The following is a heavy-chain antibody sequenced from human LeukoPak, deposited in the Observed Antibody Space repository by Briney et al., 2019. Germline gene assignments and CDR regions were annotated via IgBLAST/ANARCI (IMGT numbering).Heavy chain of an antibody. Sequence: GGSLRLSCEAYGFTFSDYWMTWVRQAPGQGLEWVANIKEDGSEKYYVDSVRGRLTIARDNTKNSLYLHMNSLRAEDTAVYYCARRAGAYSHPYDYWGQGTLVTVSS. J-gene: IGHJ4*02. D-gene: IGHD4/OR15-4a*01. CDR2: IKEDGSEK. CDR1: GFTFSDYW. V-gene: IGHV3-7*03. CDR3: ARRAGAYSHPYDY.